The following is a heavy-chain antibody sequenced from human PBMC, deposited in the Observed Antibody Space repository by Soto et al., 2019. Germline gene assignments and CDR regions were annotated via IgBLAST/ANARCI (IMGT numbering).Heavy chain of an antibody. V-gene: IGHV1-2*02. CDR1: GYTLTDYY. Sequence: QVHLVQSGAEVKRPGASVKVSCKASGYTLTDYYIHWVRQAPGQGLEWLGWINPNSGGTNYAQKFRGRVTLSRDTSISTSYLELGRLTTDDAAVYYGARDGGVASVYGMDVWGQATTVTVSS. J-gene: IGHJ6*02. CDR2: INPNSGGT. D-gene: IGHD5-12*01. CDR3: ARDGGVASVYGMDV.